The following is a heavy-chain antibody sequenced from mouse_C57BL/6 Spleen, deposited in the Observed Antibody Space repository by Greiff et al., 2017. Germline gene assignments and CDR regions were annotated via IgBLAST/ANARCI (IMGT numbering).Heavy chain of an antibody. CDR2: IYPGDGDT. CDR3: AKDGSSSYAMDD. Sequence: QVQLQQSGPELVKPGASVKISCKASGYAFSSSWMNWVKQRPGKGLEWIGRIYPGDGDTNYNGKFKGKATLTADKSSSTAYMQLSSLTSEDSAVYVCAKDGSSSYAMDDWGQGTSVTVSS. J-gene: IGHJ4*01. CDR1: GYAFSSSW. V-gene: IGHV1-82*01. D-gene: IGHD1-1*01.